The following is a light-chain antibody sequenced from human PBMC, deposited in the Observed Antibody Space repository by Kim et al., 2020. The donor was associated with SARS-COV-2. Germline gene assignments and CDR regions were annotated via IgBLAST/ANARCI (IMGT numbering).Light chain of an antibody. J-gene: IGKJ1*01. Sequence: EIVLTQSPGTLSLSPGETATLSCRASQSISDNYLAWYQQKRGQAPRLLIYGASSRATGIPDRFSGSGSGTDFTLIISRLEPEDFVVYYCQQYSISPRTFGQGTKVDIK. CDR3: QQYSISPRT. V-gene: IGKV3-20*01. CDR2: GAS. CDR1: QSISDNY.